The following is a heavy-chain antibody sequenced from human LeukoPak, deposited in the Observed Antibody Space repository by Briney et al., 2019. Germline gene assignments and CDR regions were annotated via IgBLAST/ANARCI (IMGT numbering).Heavy chain of an antibody. V-gene: IGHV3-21*01. D-gene: IGHD2-15*01. CDR3: ARAWWSDAFDI. Sequence: PGGSLRLSCAASGFTFSSYSMNWVRQAPGKGLKWVSSISSSSSYIYYADSVKGRFTTSRDNAKNSLYLQMTSLRAEDTAVYYCARAWWSDAFDIWGQGTMVTVSS. J-gene: IGHJ3*02. CDR1: GFTFSSYS. CDR2: ISSSSSYI.